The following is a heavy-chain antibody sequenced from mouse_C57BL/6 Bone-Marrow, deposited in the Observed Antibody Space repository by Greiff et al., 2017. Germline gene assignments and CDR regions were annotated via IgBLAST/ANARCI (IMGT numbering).Heavy chain of an antibody. Sequence: EVQLVESGGGLVKPGGSLKLSCAASGFTFSSYAMSWVRQTPEKRLEWVATISDGGRYTYYPDNVKGRFTISRDNAKNNLYLQMSHLKSEDTAMYYCARDGWVYAMDYWGQGTSVTVSS. J-gene: IGHJ4*01. V-gene: IGHV5-4*01. CDR2: ISDGGRYT. D-gene: IGHD1-1*02. CDR1: GFTFSSYA. CDR3: ARDGWVYAMDY.